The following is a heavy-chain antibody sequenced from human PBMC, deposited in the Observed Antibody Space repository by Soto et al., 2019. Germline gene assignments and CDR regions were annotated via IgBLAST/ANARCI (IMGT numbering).Heavy chain of an antibody. CDR2: IYYSGST. D-gene: IGHD3-22*01. CDR1: GGSISSGDYY. J-gene: IGHJ5*02. Sequence: NPSETLPLTCTVSGGSISSGDYYWSWIRQPPGKGLEWIGYIYYSGSTYYNPSLKSRVTISVDTSKNQFSLKLSSVTAADTAVYYCARGPTYYYDSSGYYHNWFDPWGQGTLVTVSS. V-gene: IGHV4-30-4*01. CDR3: ARGPTYYYDSSGYYHNWFDP.